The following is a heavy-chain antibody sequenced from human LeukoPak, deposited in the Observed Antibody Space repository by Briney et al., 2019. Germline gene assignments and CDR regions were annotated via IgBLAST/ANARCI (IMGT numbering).Heavy chain of an antibody. J-gene: IGHJ3*02. CDR3: ARGGRYCSGGSCYHVAFDI. D-gene: IGHD2-15*01. V-gene: IGHV4-4*02. CDR2: ICHSGST. Sequence: AETLSLTCAVSGGSISSSNWWSWVRQRPGTGLEWIGEICHSGSTNYNPSLKSRVTISVDKSKNQFSLKLSPVTAADTAVYYCARGGRYCSGGSCYHVAFDIWGQGTMVTVSS. CDR1: GGSISSSNW.